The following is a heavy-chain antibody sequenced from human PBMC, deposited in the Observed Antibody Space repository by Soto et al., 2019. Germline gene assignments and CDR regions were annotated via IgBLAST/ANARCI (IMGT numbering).Heavy chain of an antibody. CDR3: ARDYELSAAAGSYNWFDP. Sequence: ASVKVSCKASGGTFSSYAISWVRQAPGQGLEWMGGIIPIFGTANYAQKFQGRVTITADESTSTAYMELSSLRSEDTAVYYCARDYELSAAAGSYNWFDPWGQGTLVTVSS. CDR1: GGTFSSYA. D-gene: IGHD6-13*01. V-gene: IGHV1-69*13. J-gene: IGHJ5*02. CDR2: IIPIFGTA.